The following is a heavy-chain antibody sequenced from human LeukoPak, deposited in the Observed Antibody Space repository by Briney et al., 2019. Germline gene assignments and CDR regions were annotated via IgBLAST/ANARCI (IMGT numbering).Heavy chain of an antibody. D-gene: IGHD1-26*01. V-gene: IGHV1-18*01. Sequence: ASVKVSCKASGYNLFSYGFSWVRQAPGQGLEWMGWISAYNGHTNYAQKFQGRVTMTRDTSISTAYMELSRLRSDDTAVYYCARDLGGWELLNWFDPWGQGTLVTVSS. J-gene: IGHJ5*02. CDR3: ARDLGGWELLNWFDP. CDR1: GYNLFSYG. CDR2: ISAYNGHT.